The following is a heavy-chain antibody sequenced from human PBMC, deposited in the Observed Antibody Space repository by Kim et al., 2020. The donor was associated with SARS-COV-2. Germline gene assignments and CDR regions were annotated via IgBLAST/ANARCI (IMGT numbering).Heavy chain of an antibody. V-gene: IGHV4-39*01. D-gene: IGHD1-26*01. CDR1: GGSISSSSYY. Sequence: SETLSLTCTVSGGSISSSSYYWGWIRQPPGKGLEWIGSIYYSGSTYYNPSLKSRVTISVDTSKNQFSLKLSSVTAADTAVYYCARLNGGRSGSYLNDYWGQGTLVTVSS. J-gene: IGHJ4*02. CDR2: IYYSGST. CDR3: ARLNGGRSGSYLNDY.